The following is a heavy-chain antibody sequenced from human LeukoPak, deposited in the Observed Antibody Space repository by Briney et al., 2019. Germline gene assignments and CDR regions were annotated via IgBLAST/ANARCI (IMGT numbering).Heavy chain of an antibody. Sequence: GGSLSLSCAASGFTFSSYAMTWVRQAPGKGLEWVSVISGSGGSTYYADSVKGRFTISRDSSKNTLYLQMNSLRAEDTAVYYCAKDRATVTLAWYFDLWGRGTLVTVSS. CDR1: GFTFSSYA. V-gene: IGHV3-23*01. D-gene: IGHD4-17*01. J-gene: IGHJ2*01. CDR2: ISGSGGST. CDR3: AKDRATVTLAWYFDL.